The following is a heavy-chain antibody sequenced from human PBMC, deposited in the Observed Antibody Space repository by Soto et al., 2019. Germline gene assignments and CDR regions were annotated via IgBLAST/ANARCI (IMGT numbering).Heavy chain of an antibody. CDR1: GDSVSSNSAA. CDR3: ARGLNYYASGSPSYGMDV. V-gene: IGHV6-1*01. Sequence: SQTLSLPCAISGDSVSSNSAAWDWIRPSPSRGLEWLGRTYYRSKWYNDYAISVENRITINPDPSKNQFSLQLKSVTPEDTAIYYCARGLNYYASGSPSYGMDVWGQGTTVTVSS. CDR2: TYYRSKWYN. J-gene: IGHJ6*02. D-gene: IGHD3-10*01.